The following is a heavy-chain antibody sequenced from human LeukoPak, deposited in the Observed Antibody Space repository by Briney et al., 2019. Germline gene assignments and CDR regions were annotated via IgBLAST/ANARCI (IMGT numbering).Heavy chain of an antibody. V-gene: IGHV3-74*01. CDR1: GFTFSSYW. CDR3: ASGNPGNSYGY. Sequence: GGSLRLSCAASGFTFSSYWMHWVRQAPGKGLIWVSRITIDRSSTSYADSVKGRFTISRDNAKNTVYLQMNSLRAEDTAVYYCASGNPGNSYGYWGQGTLVTVSS. CDR2: ITIDRSST. J-gene: IGHJ4*02. D-gene: IGHD5-18*01.